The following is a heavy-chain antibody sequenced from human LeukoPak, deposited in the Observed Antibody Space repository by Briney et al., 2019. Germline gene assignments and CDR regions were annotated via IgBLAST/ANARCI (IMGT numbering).Heavy chain of an antibody. CDR2: IYSGDST. V-gene: IGHV3-66*01. CDR1: GFTASSNY. CDR3: ASLYSSGWYQHYFDY. D-gene: IGHD6-19*01. J-gene: IGHJ4*02. Sequence: GGSLRVSCAASGFTASSNYMTWVRQAPGKGLEWVSVIYSGDSTYYADSVKGRFTISRDNSKNTLYLQMNSLRAEDTAVYYCASLYSSGWYQHYFDYWGQGILVTVSS.